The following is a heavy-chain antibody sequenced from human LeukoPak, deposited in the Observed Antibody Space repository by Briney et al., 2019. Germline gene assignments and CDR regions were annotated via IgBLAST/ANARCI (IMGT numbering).Heavy chain of an antibody. D-gene: IGHD2-2*01. CDR1: GFTFSSYA. Sequence: PGGSLRLSCAASGFTFSSYAMSWVRQAPGKGLEWVSAISGSGGSTYYADSVKGRFTISRDNSKNTLYLQMNSLRAEDTAVYYCAKAVPRYCSSTGCYFDYWGQGTLVTVSS. J-gene: IGHJ4*02. V-gene: IGHV3-23*01. CDR3: AKAVPRYCSSTGCYFDY. CDR2: ISGSGGST.